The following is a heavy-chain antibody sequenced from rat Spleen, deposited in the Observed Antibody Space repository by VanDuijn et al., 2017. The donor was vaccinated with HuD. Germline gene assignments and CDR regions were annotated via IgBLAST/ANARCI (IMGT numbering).Heavy chain of an antibody. CDR3: TRGYYFDY. V-gene: IGHV5-7*01. CDR2: ISYDGSTP. CDR1: GFTFSNYE. Sequence: EVQVVESGGGIVQPGRSMKLSCAASGFTFSNYEMVWVRQAPTKGLKWVASISYDGSTPYYRDSVKGRFTISRDNAKSTLYLQMDSLRSEDTATYYCTRGYYFDYWGQGVMVTVSS. J-gene: IGHJ2*01.